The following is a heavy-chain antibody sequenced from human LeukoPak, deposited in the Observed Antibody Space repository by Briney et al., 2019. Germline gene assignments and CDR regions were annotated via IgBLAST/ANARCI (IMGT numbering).Heavy chain of an antibody. CDR1: GGSFSGYY. D-gene: IGHD3-10*01. CDR3: ASPGISDY. Sequence: SETLSLTCAVYGGSFSGYYWSWIRQPPGKGLEWIGEINHSRSTYYNPSLKSRVTISVDTSKNQFSLKLSSVTAADTAVYYCASPGISDYWGQGTLVTVSS. CDR2: INHSRST. V-gene: IGHV4-34*01. J-gene: IGHJ4*02.